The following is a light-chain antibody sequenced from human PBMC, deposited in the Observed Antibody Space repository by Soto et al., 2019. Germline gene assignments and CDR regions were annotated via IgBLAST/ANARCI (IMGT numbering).Light chain of an antibody. CDR2: GDS. V-gene: IGLV1-40*01. J-gene: IGLJ3*02. CDR3: QSYDSSLSGWL. CDR1: SSNIGAGYN. Sequence: QSVLTQPPSVSGAPGQRVTISCTGSSSNIGAGYNVHWYQQVPGTAPKLLIYGDSNRPSGVPDRFSGSKSGTSASLAITGLQAEEEADYYCQSYDSSLSGWLFGGGTKLTVL.